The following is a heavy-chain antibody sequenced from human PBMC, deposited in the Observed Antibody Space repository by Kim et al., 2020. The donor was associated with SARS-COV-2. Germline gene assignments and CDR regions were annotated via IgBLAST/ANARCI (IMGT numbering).Heavy chain of an antibody. CDR2: TYYRSKWYN. V-gene: IGHV6-1*01. Sequence: SQTLSLTCAISGYSVSSNGAAWNWIRQSPSRGLEWLGRTYYRSKWYNDYAVSVKSRIIISPDTSKNQFSLQLNSVTPEDTAVYYCVRDQRTYTSRPLFDYWGQGTLVTVSS. CDR3: VRDQRTYTSRPLFDY. CDR1: GYSVSSNGAA. J-gene: IGHJ4*02. D-gene: IGHD6-6*01.